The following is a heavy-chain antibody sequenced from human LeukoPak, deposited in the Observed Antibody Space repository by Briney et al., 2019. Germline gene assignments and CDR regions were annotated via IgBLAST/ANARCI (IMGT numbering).Heavy chain of an antibody. J-gene: IGHJ4*02. D-gene: IGHD3-22*01. CDR2: ISSTSSTI. V-gene: IGHV3-48*01. Sequence: PGGSLRLSCAASGFTFSAYNMNWVRQAPGKGLELRSYISSTSSTIYYADSVKGRFTISRDNAKNSLYLQMNSLRAEDTAVYYCARDYYNTSGYYYGGYWGQGTLVTVSS. CDR1: GFTFSAYN. CDR3: ARDYYNTSGYYYGGY.